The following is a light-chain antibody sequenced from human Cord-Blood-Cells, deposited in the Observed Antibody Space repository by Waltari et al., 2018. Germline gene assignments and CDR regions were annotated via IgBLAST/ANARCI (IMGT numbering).Light chain of an antibody. J-gene: IGKJ4*01. Sequence: EIVTTQSPATLSVSPGERATLSCRASQSVSSNLAWYQQKPGQAPRLLIYGESTRATGIPARFSGSGSGTEFTLTISSLQSEDFAVYYCQQYNNWPLTFGGGTKVEIK. V-gene: IGKV3-15*01. CDR3: QQYNNWPLT. CDR1: QSVSSN. CDR2: GES.